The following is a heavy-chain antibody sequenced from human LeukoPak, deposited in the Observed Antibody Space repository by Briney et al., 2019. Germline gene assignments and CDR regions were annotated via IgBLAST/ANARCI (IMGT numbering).Heavy chain of an antibody. J-gene: IGHJ4*02. CDR3: ARGPGYCSSTSCFLDY. V-gene: IGHV3-66*01. Sequence: GGSLRLSCAASGLTVSSNYMSWVRQAPGKGLEWVSLIYSGGSTYYADSVKGRFTISRDNSKNTLYLQMNSLRAEDTAVYYCARGPGYCSSTSCFLDYWGQGTLVTVSS. CDR1: GLTVSSNY. CDR2: IYSGGST. D-gene: IGHD2-2*01.